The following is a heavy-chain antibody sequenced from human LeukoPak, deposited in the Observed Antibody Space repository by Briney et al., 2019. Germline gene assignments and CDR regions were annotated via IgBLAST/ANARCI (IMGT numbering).Heavy chain of an antibody. D-gene: IGHD2-2*01. J-gene: IGHJ6*03. CDR3: ARVLGYCSSTSCLYYYYYYMDV. CDR1: GFTFSSYW. CDR2: IKQDGSEK. Sequence: GGSLRLSCAASGFTFSSYWMSWVRQAPGKGLEWVANIKQDGSEKYYVYSVKGRFTISRDSAKNSLYLQMNSLRAEDTAVYYCARVLGYCSSTSCLYYYYYYMDVWGKGTTVTVSS. V-gene: IGHV3-7*01.